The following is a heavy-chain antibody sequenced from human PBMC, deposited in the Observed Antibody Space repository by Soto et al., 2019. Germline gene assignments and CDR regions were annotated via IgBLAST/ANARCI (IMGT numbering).Heavy chain of an antibody. CDR2: IDPGDSHI. CDR1: GYNFPTYW. D-gene: IGHD6-13*01. J-gene: IGHJ6*02. Sequence: PGESLKISCKGSGYNFPTYWIGWVRQMPGKGLEWMGIIDPGDSHIRYSPSFQGQVTISVDKSISTAYLQWSSLKASDTAMYYCARLGGGIASAGYYYYGMDVWGHGTTVTVSS. V-gene: IGHV5-51*01. CDR3: ARLGGGIASAGYYYYGMDV.